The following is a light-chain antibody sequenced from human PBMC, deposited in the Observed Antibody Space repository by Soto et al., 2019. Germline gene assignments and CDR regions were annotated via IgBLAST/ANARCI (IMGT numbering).Light chain of an antibody. CDR3: SSYTSSSTRV. CDR2: DVS. CDR1: SSDVGGYKY. J-gene: IGLJ1*01. Sequence: QSALTQPASVSGSPGQSITISFTGTSSDVGGYKYVSWYQQHPGEAPKLMIYDVSNRPSGVSNRFSGSKSGNTASLTISGLQAEDEADYYCSSYTSSSTRVFGPGTKVTVL. V-gene: IGLV2-14*01.